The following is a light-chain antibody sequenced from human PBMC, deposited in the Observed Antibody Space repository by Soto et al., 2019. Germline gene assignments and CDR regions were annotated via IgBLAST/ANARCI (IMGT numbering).Light chain of an antibody. J-gene: IGLJ1*01. Sequence: QSALTQPASVSGSPGQSITISCTGTSSDVGGYNYVSWYQQHPGKAPKLMSYEVSNRPSRVSNRFSGSKSGNTASLTISGLQAEDGADYYCSSYTRSSTSYVFGTGTKLTVL. CDR3: SSYTRSSTSYV. CDR1: SSDVGGYNY. CDR2: EVS. V-gene: IGLV2-14*01.